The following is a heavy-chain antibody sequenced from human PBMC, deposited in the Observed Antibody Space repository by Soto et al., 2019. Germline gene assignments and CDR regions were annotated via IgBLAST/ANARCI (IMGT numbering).Heavy chain of an antibody. CDR2: ISAYNGNT. CDR1: GYTVTSYG. J-gene: IGHJ6*03. D-gene: IGHD2-15*01. V-gene: IGHV1-18*01. Sequence: DSVKVSCKASGYTVTSYGISWVRQAPGQGLEWMGWISAYNGNTNYAQKLQGRVTMTTDTSTSTAYMELRSLRSDDTAVYYCARREGGTTHRAYYYYMDVWGKGTTVTVSS. CDR3: ARREGGTTHRAYYYYMDV.